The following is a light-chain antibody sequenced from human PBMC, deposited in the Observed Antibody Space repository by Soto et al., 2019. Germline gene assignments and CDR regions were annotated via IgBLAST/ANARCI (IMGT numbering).Light chain of an antibody. Sequence: DIQMTQSPSTLYASVGDRVTITCRASQSISTWLAWYQQRPGKAPNLLIYDASTLQSGVPSRFSGSGSGADFTLTISSLQPDDFAAYYCQQFNNYPWTFGQGTKVEI. CDR3: QQFNNYPWT. J-gene: IGKJ1*01. V-gene: IGKV1-5*01. CDR2: DAS. CDR1: QSISTW.